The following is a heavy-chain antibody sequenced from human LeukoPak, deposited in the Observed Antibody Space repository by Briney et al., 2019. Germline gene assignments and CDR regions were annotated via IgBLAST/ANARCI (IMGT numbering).Heavy chain of an antibody. CDR1: GFTFSSYS. Sequence: PGGSLRLSCAASGFTFSSYSMNWVRQDPGEGLEWVSYISSLSGTIHYADSVKGRFTISRDNAKNSLYLQMDSLRAEDTAVYYCASLVRWQQLFNWGQGTLVTVSS. V-gene: IGHV3-48*01. CDR2: ISSLSGTI. CDR3: ASLVRWQQLFN. J-gene: IGHJ4*02. D-gene: IGHD6-13*01.